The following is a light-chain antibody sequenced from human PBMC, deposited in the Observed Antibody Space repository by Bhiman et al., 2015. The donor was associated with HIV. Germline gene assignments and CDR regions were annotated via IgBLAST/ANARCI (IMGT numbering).Light chain of an antibody. CDR2: DVS. CDR1: GSDVGGYNH. V-gene: IGLV2-23*02. J-gene: IGLJ1*01. CDR3: CSYAGSTTYV. Sequence: QSALTQPASVSGSPGQSITISCTGTGSDVGGYNHVSWYQQHPGKAPKLMIYDVSNRPSGVSNRFSGSKSGNTASLTISGLQTEDEADYYCCSYAGSTTYVFGTGTKVTVL.